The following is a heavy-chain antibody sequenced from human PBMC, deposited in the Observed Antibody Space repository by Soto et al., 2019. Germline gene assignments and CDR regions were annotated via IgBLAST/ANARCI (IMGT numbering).Heavy chain of an antibody. CDR2: ISYDGSNK. Sequence: QVQLVESGGGVVQPGRSLRLSCAASGFTFSSYAMHWVRQAPGKGLEWVAVISYDGSNKYYADSVKGRFTISRDNSKNPLYLQMNSLRAEDTAVYYCAREEYYDFWSGYLAFYGMDVWGQGTTVTVSS. J-gene: IGHJ6*02. CDR3: AREEYYDFWSGYLAFYGMDV. CDR1: GFTFSSYA. V-gene: IGHV3-30-3*01. D-gene: IGHD3-3*01.